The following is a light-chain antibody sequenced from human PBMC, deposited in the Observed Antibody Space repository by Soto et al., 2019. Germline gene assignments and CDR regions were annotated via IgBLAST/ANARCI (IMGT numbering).Light chain of an antibody. V-gene: IGKV3-15*01. Sequence: EILMTQSPATLSVSPGERATLSCRASQSVSSSLAWCQQKPGQAPRLLMYDASTRATGIPARFSGSGSGTEFTLTISSLQSEDFAVYYCQQYNNWPPYTFGQGTKLEIK. CDR1: QSVSSS. CDR2: DAS. CDR3: QQYNNWPPYT. J-gene: IGKJ2*01.